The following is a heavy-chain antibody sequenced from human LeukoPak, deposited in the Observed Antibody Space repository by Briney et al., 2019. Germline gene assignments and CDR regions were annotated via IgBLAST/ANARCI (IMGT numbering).Heavy chain of an antibody. CDR2: IRRDGSEK. CDR3: ARLSAMLRGPEDIFYFEF. D-gene: IGHD2-21*01. Sequence: LTCTVSGVSISSYYWSWIRQPPGKGLEWVANIRRDGSEKYYVDSVKGRFTISRDIAKQSVFLQMNSLRAEDTAVYYCARLSAMLRGPEDIFYFEFWGLGTLVTVSA. J-gene: IGHJ4*02. V-gene: IGHV3-7*01. CDR1: GVSISSYY.